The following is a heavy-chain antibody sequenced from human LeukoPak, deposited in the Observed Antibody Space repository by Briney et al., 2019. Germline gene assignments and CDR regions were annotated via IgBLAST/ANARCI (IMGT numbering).Heavy chain of an antibody. J-gene: IGHJ5*02. D-gene: IGHD3-10*01. V-gene: IGHV4-34*01. Sequence: SETLSLTCAVYGGSFSGYYWSWIRQPPGKGLEWIGEIYHSGSTYYNPSLKSRVTISVDTSKNQFSLNLRSVTAADTAVYYCVRGPYGSSISNWFDPWGQGLLVTVSS. CDR1: GGSFSGYY. CDR3: VRGPYGSSISNWFDP. CDR2: IYHSGST.